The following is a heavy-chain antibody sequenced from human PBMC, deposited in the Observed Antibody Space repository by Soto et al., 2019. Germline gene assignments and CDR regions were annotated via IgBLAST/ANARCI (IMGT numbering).Heavy chain of an antibody. CDR3: ARDLTNYYDSSGYYALDY. CDR1: GGTFSSYA. CDR2: ITPIFGTA. J-gene: IGHJ4*02. Sequence: SVKVSCKASGGTFSSYAISWVRQAPGQGLEWMGGITPIFGTANYAQKFQGRVTITADKSTSTAYMELSSLRSEDTAVYYCARDLTNYYDSSGYYALDYWGQGTLVTVSS. D-gene: IGHD3-22*01. V-gene: IGHV1-69*06.